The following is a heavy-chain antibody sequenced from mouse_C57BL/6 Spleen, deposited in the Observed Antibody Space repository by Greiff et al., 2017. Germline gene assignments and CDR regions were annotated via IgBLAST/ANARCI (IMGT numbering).Heavy chain of an antibody. J-gene: IGHJ4*01. CDR3: SREDYDIFYAMDY. CDR1: GYSFTDYT. CDR2: IYPRDGST. Sequence: QVQLKQSEAELVNPGASVKISCKVSGYSFTDYTIHWMKQRPGKGLEWIGYIYPRDGSTRYNEKFKGKATLTVDQSSSPAYIQLNSLTSEDSAVXFCSREDYDIFYAMDYWGPGTSVTVSS. V-gene: IGHV1-78*01. D-gene: IGHD2-4*01.